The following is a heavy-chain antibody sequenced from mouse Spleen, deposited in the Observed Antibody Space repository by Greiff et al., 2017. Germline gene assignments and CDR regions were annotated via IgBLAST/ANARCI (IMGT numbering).Heavy chain of an antibody. CDR3: ARRNQLTGTSYYAMDY. CDR2: INPSNGGT. J-gene: IGHJ4*01. CDR1: GYTFTSYW. D-gene: IGHD4-1*01. V-gene: IGHV1-53*01. Sequence: QVQLQQPGTELVKPGASVKLSCKASGYTFTSYWMHWVKQRPGQGLEWIGNINPSNGGTNYNEKFKSKATLTVDKSSSTAYMQLSSLTSEDSAVYYCARRNQLTGTSYYAMDYWGQGTSVTVSS.